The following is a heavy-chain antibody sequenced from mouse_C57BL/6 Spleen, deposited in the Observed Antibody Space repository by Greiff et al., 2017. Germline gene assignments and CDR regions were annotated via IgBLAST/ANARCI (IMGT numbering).Heavy chain of an antibody. V-gene: IGHV1-82*01. Sequence: QVQLQQSGPELVKPGASVKISCKASGYAFSSSWMNWVKQRPGKGLEWIGRIYPGDGDTNYNGKFKGKATLTADKSSSTAYMQLSSLTSEDSAVYFGASFYYYGSSYFGSWGQGATLTVSS. D-gene: IGHD1-1*01. CDR1: GYAFSSSW. CDR3: ASFYYYGSSYFGS. CDR2: IYPGDGDT. J-gene: IGHJ2*01.